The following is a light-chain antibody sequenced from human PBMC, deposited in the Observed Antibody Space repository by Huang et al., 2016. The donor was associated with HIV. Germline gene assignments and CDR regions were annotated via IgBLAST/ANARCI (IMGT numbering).Light chain of an antibody. CDR1: QSIGNY. Sequence: DIQMTQSPSSLSASVGDRVTVTCRASQSIGNYLNWYQQKPGKGPKLLSYGASSLQSGVPSRVSGSGSGTVFILSITSLQPEDFATYYCQQSYNSWTFGQGTKVDIK. J-gene: IGKJ1*01. V-gene: IGKV1-39*01. CDR2: GAS. CDR3: QQSYNSWT.